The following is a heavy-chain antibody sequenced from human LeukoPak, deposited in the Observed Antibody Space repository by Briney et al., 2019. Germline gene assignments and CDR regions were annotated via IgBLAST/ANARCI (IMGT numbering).Heavy chain of an antibody. D-gene: IGHD3-3*01. CDR3: AKDPRPSTIFGVVSNP. CDR1: GFTVSSNY. J-gene: IGHJ5*02. Sequence: PGESLRLSCAASGFTVSSNYMSWVRQAPGKGLEWVSVIYSGGSTYYADSVKGRFTISRDNSKNTLYLQMNSLRAEDTAVYYCAKDPRPSTIFGVVSNPWGQGTLVTVSS. V-gene: IGHV3-53*01. CDR2: IYSGGST.